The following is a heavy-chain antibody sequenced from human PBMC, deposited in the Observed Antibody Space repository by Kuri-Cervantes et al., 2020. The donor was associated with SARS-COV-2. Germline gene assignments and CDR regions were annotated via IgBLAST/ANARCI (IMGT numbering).Heavy chain of an antibody. Sequence: ASVKVSCKASGYTFTGYAMNWVRQAPGQGLEWMGWINTNTGNPTYAQGFTGRFVFSLDTSVSTAYLQISSLKAEDTAVYYCARYCSSTSCYAPKTFDYWGQGTLVTVSS. D-gene: IGHD2-2*01. CDR3: ARYCSSTSCYAPKTFDY. CDR1: GYTFTGYA. V-gene: IGHV7-4-1*02. J-gene: IGHJ4*02. CDR2: INTNTGNP.